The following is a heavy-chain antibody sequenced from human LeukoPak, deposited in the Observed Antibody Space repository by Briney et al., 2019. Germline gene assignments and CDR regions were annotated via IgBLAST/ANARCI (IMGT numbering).Heavy chain of an antibody. V-gene: IGHV3-13*01. D-gene: IGHD1-1*01. CDR2: IGTASDT. CDR1: GFTFSSFD. CDR3: ARGPPRGKYYYMDV. J-gene: IGHJ6*03. Sequence: GGSLRLSCAASGFTFSSFDMHWVRQPTGQGLEWGSTIGTASDTYYPGSVEGRFTLSRDNDKNSLYLQMNSLTAGDTAVYYCARGPPRGKYYYMDVWGKGTTVTVSS.